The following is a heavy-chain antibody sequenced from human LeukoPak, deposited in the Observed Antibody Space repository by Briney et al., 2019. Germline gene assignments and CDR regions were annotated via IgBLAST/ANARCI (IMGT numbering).Heavy chain of an antibody. CDR1: GGTFSSYA. CDR2: IIPIFGIA. CDR3: ARWTPSLGDSSGYYYVGYFQH. D-gene: IGHD3-22*01. V-gene: IGHV1-69*04. Sequence: ASVKVSCKASGGTFSSYAISWVRQAPGQGLEWMGRIIPIFGIANYAQKSQGRVTITADKSTSTAYMELSSLRSEDTAVYYCARWTPSLGDSSGYYYVGYFQHWGQGTLVTVSS. J-gene: IGHJ1*01.